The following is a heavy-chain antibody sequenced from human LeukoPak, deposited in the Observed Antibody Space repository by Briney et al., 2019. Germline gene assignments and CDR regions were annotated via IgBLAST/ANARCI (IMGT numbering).Heavy chain of an antibody. J-gene: IGHJ4*02. CDR1: GGPISSYY. V-gene: IGHV4-59*08. CDR2: ISDIGSI. Sequence: PSETLSLTCTVSGGPISSYYWSWIRQPPGKGLDWIAYISDIGSINYNPSLKSRVTISLDTSKNQFSLKLSSVTAADTAVYYCAGHHPRNTVDFWGQGTLVTVSS. CDR3: AGHHPRNTVDF. D-gene: IGHD2/OR15-2a*01.